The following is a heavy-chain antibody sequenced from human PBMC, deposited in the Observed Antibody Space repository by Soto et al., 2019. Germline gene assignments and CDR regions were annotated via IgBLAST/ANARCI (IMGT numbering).Heavy chain of an antibody. J-gene: IGHJ4*02. CDR3: ARVGGYCSSTSCFDE. CDR1: GFTFSSYW. Sequence: GGSLRLSCAASGFTFSSYWMHWVRQAPGKGLVWVSRINSDGSSTSYADSVKGRFTISRDNAKNTLYLQMNSLRAEDTAVYYCARVGGYCSSTSCFDEWGKGTLVTVSS. V-gene: IGHV3-74*01. D-gene: IGHD2-2*01. CDR2: INSDGSST.